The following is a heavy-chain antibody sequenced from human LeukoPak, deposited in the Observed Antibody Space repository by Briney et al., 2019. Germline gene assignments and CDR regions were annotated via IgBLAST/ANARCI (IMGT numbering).Heavy chain of an antibody. D-gene: IGHD3-10*01. V-gene: IGHV3-21*01. CDR2: IGSSSRYI. CDR1: GFSFSRYF. CDR3: ARDVGSGSYSASDY. Sequence: GGSLSLSCAASGFSFSRYFVNWVRQAPGKGLEWVSFIGSSSRYIYYADSVKGRFTISRDDAKNSLYLQMNSLRAEDTAVYYCARDVGSGSYSASDYWGQGRLVTVSS. J-gene: IGHJ4*02.